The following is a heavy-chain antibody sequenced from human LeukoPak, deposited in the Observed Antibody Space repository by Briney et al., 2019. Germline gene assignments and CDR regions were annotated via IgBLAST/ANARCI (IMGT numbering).Heavy chain of an antibody. CDR2: IYYTGST. V-gene: IGHV4-59*11. J-gene: IGHJ4*02. Sequence: PSETLSLTCTVSRGSISSLYWSWIRRPPGKGLEWIGNIYYTGSTNYNPSLKSRVTISVDTSKNQFSLKLSSVTAADTAVYYCARGRRYSYGSPLDHWGQGSLVTVSS. CDR3: ARGRRYSYGSPLDH. CDR1: RGSISSLY. D-gene: IGHD5-18*01.